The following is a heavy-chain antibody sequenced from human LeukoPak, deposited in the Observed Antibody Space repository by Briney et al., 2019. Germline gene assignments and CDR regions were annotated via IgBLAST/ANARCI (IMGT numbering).Heavy chain of an antibody. CDR1: GFTFSSYW. CDR3: ARVKFTDYDYVPYMDV. J-gene: IGHJ6*03. CDR2: INTDGSST. V-gene: IGHV3-74*01. Sequence: PGGSLRLSCAASGFTFSSYWMHWVRQAPGKGLVWVSRINTDGSSTSYADSVKGRFTISRDNAKNTLYLQMNSLRAEDTAVYYCARVKFTDYDYVPYMDVWGKGTTVTVSS. D-gene: IGHD3-16*01.